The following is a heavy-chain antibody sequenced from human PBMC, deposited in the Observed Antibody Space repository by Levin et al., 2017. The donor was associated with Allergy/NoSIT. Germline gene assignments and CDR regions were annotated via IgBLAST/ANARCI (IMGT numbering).Heavy chain of an antibody. Sequence: SETLSLTCAVYGGSFSSYYWSWIRQPPGKGLEWIGEINHSGNTNYNPSLKSRVTISVDTSKNQLSLKLSSVTAADTAVYYCARVLSGYDLDYWGQGTLVTVSS. CDR3: ARVLSGYDLDY. V-gene: IGHV4-34*01. CDR2: INHSGNT. CDR1: GGSFSSYY. D-gene: IGHD5-12*01. J-gene: IGHJ4*02.